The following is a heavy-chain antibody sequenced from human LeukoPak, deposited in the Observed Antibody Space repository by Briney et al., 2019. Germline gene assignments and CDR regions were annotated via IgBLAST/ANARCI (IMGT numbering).Heavy chain of an antibody. CDR2: TYYRSQLYN. Sequence: SQTLSLTCAISGDSVSSNSAAWNWIRQSPSRGLEWLGRTYYRSQLYNDYAVSVRSRITINPDTSKHQFSLQLHSVTPDDTAVYYCTRGEHGMTVALFDTWGQGTLVTVSS. J-gene: IGHJ4*02. D-gene: IGHD1/OR15-1a*01. CDR3: TRGEHGMTVALFDT. CDR1: GDSVSSNSAA. V-gene: IGHV6-1*01.